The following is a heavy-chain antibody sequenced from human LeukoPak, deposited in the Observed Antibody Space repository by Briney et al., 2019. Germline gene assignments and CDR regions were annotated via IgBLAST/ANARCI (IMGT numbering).Heavy chain of an antibody. CDR1: GVSFSGYY. CDR3: ARAALGYCSGGSCRNDAFDI. Sequence: PSETLSLTCAVYGVSFSGYYWSWIRQPPGKGLEWIGEINHSGSTNYNPSLKSRVTISVDTSKNQFSLKLSSVTAADTAVYYCARAALGYCSGGSCRNDAFDIWGQGTMVTVSS. CDR2: INHSGST. D-gene: IGHD2-15*01. J-gene: IGHJ3*02. V-gene: IGHV4-34*01.